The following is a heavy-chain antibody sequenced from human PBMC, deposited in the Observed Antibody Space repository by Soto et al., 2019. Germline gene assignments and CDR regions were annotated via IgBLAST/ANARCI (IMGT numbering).Heavy chain of an antibody. CDR1: GGTFSSYT. CDR2: IIPILGIA. V-gene: IGHV1-69*02. CDR3: ARSQFHLDSSSWLNAFDI. D-gene: IGHD6-13*01. Sequence: QVQLVQSGAEVKKPGSSVKVSCKASGGTFSSYTISWVRQAPGQGLEWMGRIIPILGIANYAQKFQGRVTITADKYTSTAYMELSSLRSEDTAVYYCARSQFHLDSSSWLNAFDIWGQGTMVTVSS. J-gene: IGHJ3*02.